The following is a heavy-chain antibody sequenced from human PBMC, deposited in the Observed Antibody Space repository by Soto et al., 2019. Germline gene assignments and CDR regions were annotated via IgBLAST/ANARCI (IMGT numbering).Heavy chain of an antibody. Sequence: QVQLQESGPGLVKPSQTLSLTCTVSGGSISSGDYYWSWIRQPPGKGLEWIGYIYYSGSTYYNPSLKSRFTISVDTSKNQFSLKLSSVTAADTAVYYCARAPGYCSGGSCYDNWFDPWGQGTLVTVSS. D-gene: IGHD2-15*01. CDR2: IYYSGST. V-gene: IGHV4-30-4*01. CDR1: GGSISSGDYY. CDR3: ARAPGYCSGGSCYDNWFDP. J-gene: IGHJ5*02.